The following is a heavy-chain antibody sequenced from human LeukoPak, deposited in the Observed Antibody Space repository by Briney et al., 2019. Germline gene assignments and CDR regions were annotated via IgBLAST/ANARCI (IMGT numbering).Heavy chain of an antibody. CDR3: ARGFLSNSGPHFDN. Sequence: SETLSLTCSVSGGSISSTNHYWGWIRQPPGKGLEWIGSIYYSGSTYNNPSLRSRATISIATSKNQFSLKLSSMTAADAAVYFCARGFLSNSGPHFDNWGQGTLVTVSS. J-gene: IGHJ4*02. CDR1: GGSISSTNHY. V-gene: IGHV4-39*07. CDR2: IYYSGST. D-gene: IGHD4-23*01.